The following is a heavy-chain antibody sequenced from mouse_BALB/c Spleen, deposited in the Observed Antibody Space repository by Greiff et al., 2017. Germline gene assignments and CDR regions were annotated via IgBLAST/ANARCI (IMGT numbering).Heavy chain of an antibody. D-gene: IGHD2-4*01. CDR3: ARSENDYDDGYYAMDY. J-gene: IGHJ4*01. Sequence: EVQLQQSGPELVKPGASVKMSCKASGYTFTDYYMKWVKQSHGKSLEWIGDINPNNGDTFYNQKFKGKATLTVDKSSSTAYMQLNSLTSEDSAVYYCARSENDYDDGYYAMDYWGQGTSVTVSS. V-gene: IGHV1-26*01. CDR2: INPNNGDT. CDR1: GYTFTDYY.